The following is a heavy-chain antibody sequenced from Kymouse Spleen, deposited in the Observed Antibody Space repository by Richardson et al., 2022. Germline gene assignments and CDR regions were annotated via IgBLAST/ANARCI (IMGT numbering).Heavy chain of an antibody. CDR1: GFTFSGSA. Sequence: EVQLVESGGGLVQPGGSLKLSCAASGFTFSGSAMHWVRQASGKGLEWVGRIRSKANSYATAYAASVKGRFTISRDDSKNTAYLQMNSLKTEDTAVYYCTRQDSSSSFDYWGQGTLVTVSS. CDR2: IRSKANSYAT. CDR3: TRQDSSSSFDY. D-gene: IGHD6-6*01. V-gene: IGHV3-73*02. J-gene: IGHJ4*02.